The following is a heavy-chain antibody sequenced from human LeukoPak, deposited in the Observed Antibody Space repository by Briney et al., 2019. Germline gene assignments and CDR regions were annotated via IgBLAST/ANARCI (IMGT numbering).Heavy chain of an antibody. V-gene: IGHV4-59*11. CDR3: ARVWDYMDV. Sequence: SETLSLTCTVSGGSISSHYWSWIRQPPGKGLEWIGYIYYSGSTNYNPSLKSRVTISVDTSKNQFSLKLSSVTAADTAVYYCARVWDYMDVWGKGTTVTVSS. CDR1: GGSISSHY. D-gene: IGHD7-27*01. J-gene: IGHJ6*03. CDR2: IYYSGST.